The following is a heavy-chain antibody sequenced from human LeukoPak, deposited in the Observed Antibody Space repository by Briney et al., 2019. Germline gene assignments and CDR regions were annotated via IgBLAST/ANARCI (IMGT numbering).Heavy chain of an antibody. CDR2: ISYDGSNK. V-gene: IGHV3-30-3*02. D-gene: IGHD1-26*01. CDR1: GFTFSSYA. CDR3: AKPVIVGAYLAGAFEI. Sequence: GGSLRLSCAASGFTFSSYAMHWVRQAPGKGLEWVAVISYDGSNKYYADSVKGRFTISRDNSKNTLYLQMSSLRAEDTAVYYCAKPVIVGAYLAGAFEIWGQGTMLTVSS. J-gene: IGHJ3*02.